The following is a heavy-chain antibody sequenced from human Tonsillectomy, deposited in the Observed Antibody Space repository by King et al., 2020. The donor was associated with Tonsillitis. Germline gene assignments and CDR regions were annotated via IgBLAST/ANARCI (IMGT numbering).Heavy chain of an antibody. CDR1: GYSFTSYW. CDR3: AILLGIYDFWCGYFRYSDYYGMDV. CDR2: IYPGDSDT. D-gene: IGHD3-3*01. J-gene: IGHJ6*02. V-gene: IGHV5-51*01. Sequence: QLVQSGAEVKKPGGSLKISCKGSGYSFTSYWIGWVRQMPGKGLEWMGIIYPGDSDTRYSPSFQGQVTIPADKSISTAYLQWSSLKASDTAMYYCAILLGIYDFWCGYFRYSDYYGMDVWGQGTTVTVSS.